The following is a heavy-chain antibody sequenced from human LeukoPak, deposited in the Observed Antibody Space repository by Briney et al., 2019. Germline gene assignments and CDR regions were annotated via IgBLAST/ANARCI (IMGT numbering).Heavy chain of an antibody. D-gene: IGHD1-26*01. Sequence: ASVKVSCKASGYTFTSYYMHWVRQAPGQGLEWMGIINPSGGSTSYAQKFQGRVTMTRDTSTSTVYMELSSLRSEDTAVYYCERDAQRIVGAPYYYYMDVWGKGTTVTVSS. CDR1: GYTFTSYY. CDR3: ERDAQRIVGAPYYYYMDV. V-gene: IGHV1-46*01. CDR2: INPSGGST. J-gene: IGHJ6*03.